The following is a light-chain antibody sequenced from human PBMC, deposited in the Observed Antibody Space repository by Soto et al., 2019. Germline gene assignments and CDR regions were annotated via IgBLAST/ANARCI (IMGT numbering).Light chain of an antibody. CDR3: SSYTSRSSL. Sequence: QSVLTQPASVSGSPGQSITISCTGTSSDIGGYNYVSWYQQHPGKAPKLMIYDVSNRPSGVSNRFSGSKSGNTASLTISGLQAEDEADYYCSSYTSRSSLFGGGTKVTVL. V-gene: IGLV2-14*03. CDR2: DVS. J-gene: IGLJ2*01. CDR1: SSDIGGYNY.